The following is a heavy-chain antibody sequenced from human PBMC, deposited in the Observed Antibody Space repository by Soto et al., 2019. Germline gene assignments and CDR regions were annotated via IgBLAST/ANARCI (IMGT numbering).Heavy chain of an antibody. CDR1: GFTFSSYA. D-gene: IGHD2-2*01. Sequence: GGSLRLSCAASGFTFSSYAMHWVRQAPGKGLEWVAVISYDGSNKYYADSVKGRFTISRDNSKNTLYLQMNSLRAEDTAVYYCARCSSTSCYAGFDYWGQGTLVTVSS. J-gene: IGHJ4*02. V-gene: IGHV3-30-3*01. CDR2: ISYDGSNK. CDR3: ARCSSTSCYAGFDY.